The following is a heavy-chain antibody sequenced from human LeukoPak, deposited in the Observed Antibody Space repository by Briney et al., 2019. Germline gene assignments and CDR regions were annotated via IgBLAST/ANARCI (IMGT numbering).Heavy chain of an antibody. CDR1: GFTFTNYA. V-gene: IGHV3-30*04. CDR2: ISYDGSNK. Sequence: GGSLRLSCAASGFTFTNYAMHWVRQAPGKGLEWVAVISYDGSNKYYADSVKGRFTISRDNSKNTLYLQMNSLRAEDTAVYYCARDHHSSLIAAAGTFDYWGQGTLVTVSS. J-gene: IGHJ4*02. CDR3: ARDHHSSLIAAAGTFDY. D-gene: IGHD6-13*01.